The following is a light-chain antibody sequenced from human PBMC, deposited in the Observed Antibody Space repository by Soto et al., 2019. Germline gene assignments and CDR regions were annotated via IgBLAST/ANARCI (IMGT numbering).Light chain of an antibody. Sequence: EIVLTQSPGTLSLSPGERATLSCRASQSVTTNYLAWYQQKPGRPPRLLIYGASSRDTGIPDRFSGSGSGTDFTLTISRLEPEDFVVYYCQQYGTSPWTFGQGTNVEIK. CDR3: QQYGTSPWT. J-gene: IGKJ1*01. CDR2: GAS. V-gene: IGKV3-20*01. CDR1: QSVTTNY.